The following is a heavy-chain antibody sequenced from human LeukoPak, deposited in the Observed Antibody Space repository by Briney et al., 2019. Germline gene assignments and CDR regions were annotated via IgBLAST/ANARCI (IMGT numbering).Heavy chain of an antibody. V-gene: IGHV4-59*01. D-gene: IGHD5-24*01. CDR1: GGSISSYY. J-gene: IGHJ4*02. CDR2: IYYSGST. Sequence: SETLFLTCTVSGGSISSYYWSWFRQPPGKGLEWIGYIYYSGSTNYNPSLKSRVTISVDTSKNQFSLKLSSVTAADTAVYYCARESGDGYNSIYFDYWGQGTLVTVSS. CDR3: ARESGDGYNSIYFDY.